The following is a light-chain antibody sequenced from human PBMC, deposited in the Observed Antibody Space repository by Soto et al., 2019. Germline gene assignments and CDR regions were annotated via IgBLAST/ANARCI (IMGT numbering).Light chain of an antibody. J-gene: IGKJ1*01. V-gene: IGKV3-20*01. CDR3: QQYGSSRWT. CDR2: AIS. Sequence: EIVLTQSPVTLSLSTGERATLPCSSSESVTDNQLAWYQRRPGQAPRLLIYAISTRAAGVPDRFSGSGSGTDFTLTIRSLQPEDFAMYYCQQYGSSRWTFAQGTKVDI. CDR1: ESVTDNQ.